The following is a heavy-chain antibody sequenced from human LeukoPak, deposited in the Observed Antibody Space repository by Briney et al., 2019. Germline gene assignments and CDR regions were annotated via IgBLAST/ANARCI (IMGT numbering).Heavy chain of an antibody. D-gene: IGHD6-25*01. CDR2: MNPNSGGT. CDR1: GYTFTSYD. J-gene: IGHJ4*02. CDR3: ARDLIAASCY. Sequence: ASVKVSCKASGYTFTSYDINWVRQATGQGLEWMGWMNPNSGGTNYAQKFQGRVTMTRDTSISTAYMELSRLRSDDTAVYYCARDLIAASCYWGQGTLVTVSS. V-gene: IGHV1-2*02.